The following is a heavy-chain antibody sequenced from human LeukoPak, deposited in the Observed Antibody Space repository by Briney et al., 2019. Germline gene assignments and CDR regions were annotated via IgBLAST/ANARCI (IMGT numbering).Heavy chain of an antibody. CDR1: GFTFRSDW. CDR3: ARDARGAAAADDPLDI. V-gene: IGHV3-7*03. Sequence: GGSLRLSCAASGFTFRSDWMSWVRQSPEKGLEWAANINPDGSATYYVDSVKGRFIISRDNTKNSLYLQMNSLRAEDTAVYYCARDARGAAAADDPLDIWGQGTTVTVSS. J-gene: IGHJ3*02. CDR2: INPDGSAT. D-gene: IGHD6-13*01.